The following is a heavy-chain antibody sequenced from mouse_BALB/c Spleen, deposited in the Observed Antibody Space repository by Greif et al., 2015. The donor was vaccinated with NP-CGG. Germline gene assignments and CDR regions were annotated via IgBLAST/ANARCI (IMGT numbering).Heavy chain of an antibody. Sequence: EVQLVESGPGLVKPSQSLSLTFSVTGYSITSGYYWNWIRQFPGNKLEWMGYISYDGSNNYNPSLKNRISITRDTSKNQFSLKLNSVTTEDTATYYCARDPYGNYLYYAMDYWGQGTSVTVSS. J-gene: IGHJ4*01. V-gene: IGHV3-6*02. CDR3: ARDPYGNYLYYAMDY. CDR1: GYSITSGYY. D-gene: IGHD2-1*01. CDR2: ISYDGSN.